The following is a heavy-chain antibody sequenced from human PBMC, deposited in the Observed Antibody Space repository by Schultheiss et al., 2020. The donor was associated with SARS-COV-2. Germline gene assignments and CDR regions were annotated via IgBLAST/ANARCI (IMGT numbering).Heavy chain of an antibody. Sequence: SETLSLTCSVSGGSLSSLYYYWSWIRQPPGKGLEWIGYTFYSVTTKYNPSLESRVTISLDTSKNQFSLKLSSVTAADTAVYYCAREWIAAVGNYYFYGVDVWGQGTTVTVSS. CDR1: GGSLSSLYYY. CDR2: TFYSVTT. J-gene: IGHJ6*02. V-gene: IGHV4-61*01. CDR3: AREWIAAVGNYYFYGVDV. D-gene: IGHD6-13*01.